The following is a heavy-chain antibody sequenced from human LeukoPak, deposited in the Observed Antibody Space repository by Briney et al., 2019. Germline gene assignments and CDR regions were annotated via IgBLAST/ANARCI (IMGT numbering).Heavy chain of an antibody. Sequence: GGSLRLSCAASGFTFSGHNMNWVRQAPGKGLEWISFVSISSGTIYYADSVNGRFRISRDNAKSSLDLEMNSLRAEDTAVYYCARAMSTFGGVRNYFDSWGQGTLVTVFS. CDR2: VSISSGTI. V-gene: IGHV3-48*04. CDR3: ARAMSTFGGVRNYFDS. CDR1: GFTFSGHN. D-gene: IGHD3-16*01. J-gene: IGHJ4*02.